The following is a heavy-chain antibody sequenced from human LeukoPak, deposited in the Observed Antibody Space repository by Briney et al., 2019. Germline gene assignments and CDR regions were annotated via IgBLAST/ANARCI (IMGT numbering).Heavy chain of an antibody. CDR2: ISGSGDTM. V-gene: IGHV3-48*03. D-gene: IGHD3-16*01. J-gene: IGHJ1*01. CDR1: GFTFSSYE. Sequence: GGSLRLSCAASGFTFSSYEMNWVRQAPGKGLERVSYISGSGDTMYYADSVKGRFTISRDNAKNSLYLQMNSLRAEDTAVYFCARVGSPQYFQDWGQGTLVTVSS. CDR3: ARVGSPQYFQD.